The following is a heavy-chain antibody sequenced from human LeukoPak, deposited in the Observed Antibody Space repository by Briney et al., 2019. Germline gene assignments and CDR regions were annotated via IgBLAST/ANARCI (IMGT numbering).Heavy chain of an antibody. D-gene: IGHD1-14*01. CDR2: INHSGST. CDR3: AGGRKNFFDY. CDR1: GGSFSGYY. V-gene: IGHV4-34*01. J-gene: IGHJ4*02. Sequence: SETLSLTCAVYGGSFSGYYWSWIRQPPGKGLEWIGEINHSGSTNYNPSLESRITISVDTSKNQFSLKLSSVTAADTAVYYCAGGRKNFFDYWGQGTLVTVSS.